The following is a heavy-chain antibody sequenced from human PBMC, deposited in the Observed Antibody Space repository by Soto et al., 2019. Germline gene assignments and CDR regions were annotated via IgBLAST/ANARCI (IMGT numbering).Heavy chain of an antibody. CDR3: ATTGPY. V-gene: IGHV3-33*01. Sequence: QVQLVESGGGVVQPGRSLRLSCAASGFTFSSYGMHWVRQAPGKGLERVAVIWFDGSNKFYADSVKGRFTISRDNSKNTVSLQINSLRDEDSAAYYCATTGPYWGQGTLVTVSS. CDR2: IWFDGSNK. CDR1: GFTFSSYG. J-gene: IGHJ4*02.